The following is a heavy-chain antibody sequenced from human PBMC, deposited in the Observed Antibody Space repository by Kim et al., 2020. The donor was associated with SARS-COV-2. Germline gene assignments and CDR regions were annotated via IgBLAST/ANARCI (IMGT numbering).Heavy chain of an antibody. CDR2: INPSGGST. V-gene: IGHV1-46*01. CDR1: GYTFTSYY. Sequence: ASVKVSCKASGYTFTSYYMHWVRQAPGQGLEWMGIINPSGGSTSYAQKFQGRVTMTRDTSTSTVYMELSSLRSEDTAVYYCARGRGVVAADYYYYGMDVWGQGTTVTVSS. CDR3: ARGRGVVAADYYYYGMDV. D-gene: IGHD5-12*01. J-gene: IGHJ6*02.